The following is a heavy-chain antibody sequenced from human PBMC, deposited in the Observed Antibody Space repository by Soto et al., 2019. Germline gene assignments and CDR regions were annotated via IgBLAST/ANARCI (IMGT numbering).Heavy chain of an antibody. CDR3: SSGPHGSSPWLWAFDI. J-gene: IGHJ3*02. V-gene: IGHV4-34*02. Sequence: QVQLQEWGARLLKPSETLALTCAVHGGPFSGYYWNWIRQPPGKGLEWVGESNYSGRTNYRPSLKIPVFIFSDTSKNQFSLILISVSAADSAMYYFSSGPHGSSPWLWAFDIWGQGTMVTFSS. CDR1: GGPFSGYY. CDR2: SNYSGRT. D-gene: IGHD6-13*01.